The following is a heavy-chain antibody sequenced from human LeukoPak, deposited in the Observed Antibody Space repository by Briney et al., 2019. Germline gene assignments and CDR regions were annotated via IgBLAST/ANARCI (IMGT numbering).Heavy chain of an antibody. CDR1: GFTFSSYS. V-gene: IGHV3-21*01. J-gene: IGHJ4*02. D-gene: IGHD1-26*01. CDR2: ISSSSTYR. Sequence: PGGSLRXSCAASGFTFSSYSMSWVRQAPGKGLEWVSSISSSSTYRYYAASVRGRFTISRDNAKNSLYLQMNSLRAEDTALYYCARGRYSGSYLLDYWGQGTLVTVSS. CDR3: ARGRYSGSYLLDY.